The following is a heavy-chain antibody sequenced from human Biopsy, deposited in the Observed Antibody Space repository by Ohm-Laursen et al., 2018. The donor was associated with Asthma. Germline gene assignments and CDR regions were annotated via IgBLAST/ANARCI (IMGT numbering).Heavy chain of an antibody. D-gene: IGHD3-16*01. V-gene: IGHV4-30-4*01. J-gene: IGHJ4*02. CDR1: GGSISSGAYY. CDR3: ARRGGVRRYFDY. CDR2: IYYIRST. Sequence: SQTLSLTCTVSGGSISSGAYYWSWVRQPPGKGLEWIGYIYYIRSTYYNPSLKSRVAISLDTYKNQFSLKLSSVTAADTAVYFCARRGGVRRYFDYWGQGTLVTVSS.